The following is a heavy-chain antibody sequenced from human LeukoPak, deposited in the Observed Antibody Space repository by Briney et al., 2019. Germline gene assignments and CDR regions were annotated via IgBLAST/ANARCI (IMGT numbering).Heavy chain of an antibody. CDR2: IYSDNT. V-gene: IGHV3-53*01. CDR3: AELGITMIGGV. J-gene: IGHJ6*04. D-gene: IGHD3-10*02. CDR1: GFTVSSNS. Sequence: GGSLRLSCTVSGFTVSSNSMSWVRQAPGKGLEWVSFIYSDNTHYSDSVKGRFTISRDNSKNTLYLQMNSLRAEDTAVYYCAELGITMIGGVWGKGTTVTVSS.